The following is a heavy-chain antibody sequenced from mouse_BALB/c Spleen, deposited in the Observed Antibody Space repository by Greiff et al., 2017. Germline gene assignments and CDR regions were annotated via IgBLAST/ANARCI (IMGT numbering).Heavy chain of an antibody. J-gene: IGHJ2*01. CDR1: GYTFTSYW. CDR2: INPSTGYT. D-gene: IGHD2-2*01. V-gene: IGHV1-7*01. CDR3: ARSYGYDPYYFDY. Sequence: QVQLQQSGAELAKPGASVKMSCKASGYTFTSYWMHWVKQRPGQGLEWIGYINPSTGYTEYNQKFKDKATLTAAKSSSTANMQLSSLTSEESAVYYCARSYGYDPYYFDYWGQGTTLTVSS.